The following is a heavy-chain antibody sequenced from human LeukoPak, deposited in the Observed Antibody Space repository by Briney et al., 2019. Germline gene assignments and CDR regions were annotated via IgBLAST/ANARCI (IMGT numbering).Heavy chain of an antibody. Sequence: ASVKVSCKASGYTFTSYGISWVRQAPGQGLEWMGWISAYNGNTNYAQKLHGRVTMTTDTSTSTAYMELRSLRSDDTAVYYCARGESSGRPDYYYYMDVWGKGTTVTVSS. CDR1: GYTFTSYG. CDR3: ARGESSGRPDYYYYMDV. CDR2: ISAYNGNT. J-gene: IGHJ6*03. D-gene: IGHD3-16*01. V-gene: IGHV1-18*01.